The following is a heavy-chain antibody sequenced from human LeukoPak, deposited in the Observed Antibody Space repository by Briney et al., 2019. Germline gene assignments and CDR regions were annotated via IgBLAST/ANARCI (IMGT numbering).Heavy chain of an antibody. D-gene: IGHD3-3*01. CDR2: IKSKTDGGTT. CDR1: GFTFSNAW. Sequence: GGSLRLSCAASGFTFSNAWMSWVRQAPGKGLEWVGRIKSKTDGGTTDYAAPGKGRFTISSADSKNTLYLQMNSLKTEDTAVYYCTTESLAILRFLEWLLGDFDYWGQGTLVTVSS. CDR3: TTESLAILRFLEWLLGDFDY. V-gene: IGHV3-15*01. J-gene: IGHJ4*02.